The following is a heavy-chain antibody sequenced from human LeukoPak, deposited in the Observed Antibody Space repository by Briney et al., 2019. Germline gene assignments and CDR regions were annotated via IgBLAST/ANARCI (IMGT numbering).Heavy chain of an antibody. CDR3: ITDPGAWEPI. D-gene: IGHD1-26*01. V-gene: IGHV3-15*01. Sequence: PGGSLRLSCAASGLTFSNAWMSWVRQAPGKGLEWVGRIKSKTDGETTDYAAPVKGRFTISRDDSKNTLYLQMNRLNTEDTAVYYCITDPGAWEPILGQGTKVTVSS. J-gene: IGHJ3*02. CDR2: IKSKTDGETT. CDR1: GLTFSNAW.